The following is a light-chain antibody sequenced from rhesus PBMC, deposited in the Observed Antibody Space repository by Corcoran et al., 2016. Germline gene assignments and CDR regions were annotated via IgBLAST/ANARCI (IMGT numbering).Light chain of an antibody. CDR2: GAS. V-gene: IGKV3-31*02. CDR3: QETSNLFT. J-gene: IGKJ3*01. CDR1: QSVSSY. Sequence: EIVMTQSPATLSLSPGETATISCRTSQSVSSYVAWYQQNPGQAPRLLSYGASSRATGIPYRFSGSGSGTDFTLTISSLEPEDFAVYYCQETSNLFTFGPGTKLDIK.